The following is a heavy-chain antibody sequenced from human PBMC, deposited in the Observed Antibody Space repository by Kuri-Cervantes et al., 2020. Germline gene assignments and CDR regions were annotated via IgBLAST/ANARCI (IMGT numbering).Heavy chain of an antibody. CDR3: ARDDEYSSSLLDY. J-gene: IGHJ4*02. V-gene: IGHV3-30*03. CDR1: GFTFSSYS. Sequence: LSLTCAASGFTFSSYSMNWVRQAPGKGLEWVAVISYDGSNKYYADSVKGRFTISRDNSKNTLYLQMNSLRAEDTAVYYCARDDEYSSSLLDYWGQGTLVTVSS. D-gene: IGHD6-6*01. CDR2: ISYDGSNK.